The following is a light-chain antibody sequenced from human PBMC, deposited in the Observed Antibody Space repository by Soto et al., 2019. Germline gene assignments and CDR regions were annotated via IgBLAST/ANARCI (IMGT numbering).Light chain of an antibody. V-gene: IGKV1-27*01. CDR3: QEHYSGPPVA. Sequence: DIQMTQSPSSLSASVGDRVTITCRASQDIDHSLAWYQQKPGKVPNLHIYSASTLQSGVPSRFSGSGSGTDFTLTITSLRPEDVATYYCQEHYSGPPVAFGPGTKVDV. CDR2: SAS. J-gene: IGKJ3*01. CDR1: QDIDHS.